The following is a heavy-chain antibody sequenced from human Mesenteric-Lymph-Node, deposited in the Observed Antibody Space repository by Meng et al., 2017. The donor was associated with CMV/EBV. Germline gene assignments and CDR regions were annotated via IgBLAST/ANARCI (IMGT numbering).Heavy chain of an antibody. J-gene: IGHJ6*02. V-gene: IGHV3-30*04. CDR2: ISHHGSIK. Sequence: GESLKISCAASGFTFSSYAMHWVRQAPGKGLEWMTSISHHGSIKHYADSVKGRFTISRDNSKNTLYLQVNSLRAEDTAVYYCARDSNVVRGVISRHNIYYNYDMDVWGQGTTVTVSS. D-gene: IGHD3-10*01. CDR1: GFTFSSYA. CDR3: ARDSNVVRGVISRHNIYYNYDMDV.